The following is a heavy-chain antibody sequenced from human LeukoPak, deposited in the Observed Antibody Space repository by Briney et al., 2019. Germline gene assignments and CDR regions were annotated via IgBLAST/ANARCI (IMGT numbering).Heavy chain of an antibody. V-gene: IGHV3-7*05. CDR2: IKADGSEK. J-gene: IGHJ4*02. CDR1: GFTVGTNS. Sequence: GGSLRLSCAASGFTVGTNSMSWVRQAPGKGLEWVANIKADGSEKYYVDSVKGRFTISRDNAKNSLYLQMNSLRAEDTAVYYCARELYYYDSSGSPKYYLDYWGQGTLVTVSS. D-gene: IGHD3-22*01. CDR3: ARELYYYDSSGSPKYYLDY.